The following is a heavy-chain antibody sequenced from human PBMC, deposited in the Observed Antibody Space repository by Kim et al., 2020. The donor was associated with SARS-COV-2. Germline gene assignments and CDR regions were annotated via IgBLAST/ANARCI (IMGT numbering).Heavy chain of an antibody. V-gene: IGHV3-9*01. J-gene: IGHJ5*02. Sequence: GGSLRLSCAASEFIFRAYAMPWVRQAPGKGLEWVSGISGNGITINTAAPVKGGSTFSEKDAKNSHHLKMTSLRAEDPALNYCRKEITIRSCRHLYLWGQ. D-gene: IGHD3-3*01. CDR3: RKEITIRSCRHLYL. CDR1: EFIFRAYA. CDR2: ISGNGITI.